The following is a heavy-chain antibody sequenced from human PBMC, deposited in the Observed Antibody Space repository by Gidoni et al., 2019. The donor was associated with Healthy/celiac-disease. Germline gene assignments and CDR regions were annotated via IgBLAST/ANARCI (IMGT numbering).Heavy chain of an antibody. J-gene: IGHJ4*02. CDR3: ARGRSILGY. D-gene: IGHD2-21*01. CDR1: GGSFRCYY. V-gene: IGHV4-34*01. CDR2: INHIGST. Sequence: QVQLQQWGAGLFKPSETLPLPCAVYGGSFRCYYWCWIRHPPGKGLEWIGEINHIGSTNYNPSLKSRVTISVDTSKNQFSLKLSSVTAADTAVYYCARGRSILGYWGQGTLVTVSS.